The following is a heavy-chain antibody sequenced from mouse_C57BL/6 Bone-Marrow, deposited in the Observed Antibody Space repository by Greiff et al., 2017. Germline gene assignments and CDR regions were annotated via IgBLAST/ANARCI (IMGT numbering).Heavy chain of an antibody. D-gene: IGHD2-4*01. CDR2: IDPNSGGT. CDR3: ARRVYYDVDWYFDV. Sequence: VQLQQPGAELVKPGASVKLSCKASGYTFTSYWMHWVKQRPGRGLEWIGMIDPNSGGTKYNEKFKSKATLTVDKPSSTAYMQLSSLTSEDSAVDDGARRVYYDVDWYFDVWGTGTTVTVSS. V-gene: IGHV1-72*01. J-gene: IGHJ1*03. CDR1: GYTFTSYW.